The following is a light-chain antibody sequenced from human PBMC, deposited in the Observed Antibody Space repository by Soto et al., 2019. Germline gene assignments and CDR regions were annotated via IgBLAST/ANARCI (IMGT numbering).Light chain of an antibody. V-gene: IGKV3-15*01. J-gene: IGKJ5*01. CDR1: QSVSSY. Sequence: IVVTHSPATLSLSPGDSATLSCRASQSVSSYLAWYQQKPGQAPRLLIYGASTRATGIPARFSGSGSGTEFTLTISSLQSEDFAVYYCQQYNNWPPITFGQGTRLEIK. CDR3: QQYNNWPPIT. CDR2: GAS.